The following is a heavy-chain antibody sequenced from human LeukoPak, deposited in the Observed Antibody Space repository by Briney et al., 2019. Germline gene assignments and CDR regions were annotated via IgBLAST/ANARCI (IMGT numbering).Heavy chain of an antibody. CDR3: ARDGPGPLRGDY. Sequence: ASVKVSCKASGYTFTSYYMHWVRQAPGQGLEWMGVINPSGGSTSYAQKFQGRVTMTRDTSTSTVYMELSSLRSEDTAVYYCARDGPGPLRGDYWGQGTLVTVSS. J-gene: IGHJ4*02. V-gene: IGHV1-46*01. CDR2: INPSGGST. CDR1: GYTFTSYY. D-gene: IGHD5-12*01.